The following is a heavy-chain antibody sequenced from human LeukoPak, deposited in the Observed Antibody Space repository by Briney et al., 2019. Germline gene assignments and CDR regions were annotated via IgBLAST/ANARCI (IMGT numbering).Heavy chain of an antibody. Sequence: AGGSLRLSCAASGFTFSTYSMNWVRQAPGKGLEWVSSISSGSSYIYYADSVKGRFTISRDNAKNALYLQMNTLRAEDTAVYYCARQGDYYGSGSYSYYYYYMDVWGKGTTVTISS. CDR1: GFTFSTYS. CDR2: ISSGSSYI. V-gene: IGHV3-21*01. D-gene: IGHD3-10*01. CDR3: ARQGDYYGSGSYSYYYYYMDV. J-gene: IGHJ6*03.